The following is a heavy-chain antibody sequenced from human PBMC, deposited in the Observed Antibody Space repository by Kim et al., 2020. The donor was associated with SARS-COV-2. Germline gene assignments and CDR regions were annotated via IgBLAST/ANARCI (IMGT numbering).Heavy chain of an antibody. Sequence: GGSLRLSCAASGFTFSSYAMSWVRQAPGKGLEWVSAISGSGGSTYYADSVKGRFTISRDNSKNTLYLQMNSLRAEDTAVYYCAKAPRIAAAGTGWYFDLWGRGTLVTVSS. V-gene: IGHV3-23*01. D-gene: IGHD6-13*01. CDR3: AKAPRIAAAGTGWYFDL. CDR2: ISGSGGST. J-gene: IGHJ2*01. CDR1: GFTFSSYA.